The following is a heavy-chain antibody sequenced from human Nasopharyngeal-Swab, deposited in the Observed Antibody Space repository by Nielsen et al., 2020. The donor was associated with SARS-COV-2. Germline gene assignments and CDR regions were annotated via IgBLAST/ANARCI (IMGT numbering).Heavy chain of an antibody. Sequence: GESLKISCAASGFTFSSYSMSWLRQAPGKGLEWVSTITGNGDTTYYADSVKGRFTISRDNSENTVYLQMDSLRGEDTAVYYCARDAPAHYGAFYWGQGTLVTVSS. D-gene: IGHD4-17*01. CDR3: ARDAPAHYGAFY. V-gene: IGHV3-23*01. CDR2: ITGNGDTT. J-gene: IGHJ4*02. CDR1: GFTFSSYS.